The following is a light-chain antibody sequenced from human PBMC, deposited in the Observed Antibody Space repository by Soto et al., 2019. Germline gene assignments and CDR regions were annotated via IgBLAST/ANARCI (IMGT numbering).Light chain of an antibody. V-gene: IGLV2-14*01. CDR1: SSDVGGYNH. CDR2: EVS. Sequence: QPVLTQPASVSGSPGQSISISCTGSSSDVGGYNHVSWYQQHPGKAPKLLIYEVSNRPSGVSSRFSGSKSANTASLTISGLQSEDEDDYYCSSYTSPSTPVVFGGGTKLTVL. CDR3: SSYTSPSTPVV. J-gene: IGLJ2*01.